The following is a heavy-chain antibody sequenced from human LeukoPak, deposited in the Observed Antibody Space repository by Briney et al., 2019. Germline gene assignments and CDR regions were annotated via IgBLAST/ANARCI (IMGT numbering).Heavy chain of an antibody. Sequence: GGSLRLSCAASGFTFSSYSMNWVRQAPGKGLEWVSSISSSSSYIYYADSVKGRFTISRDNAKNSLYLQMNSLRAEDTAVYYCARDPPFLEWSPGWSDPWGQGTLVTVSS. CDR2: ISSSSSYI. CDR3: ARDPPFLEWSPGWSDP. CDR1: GFTFSSYS. D-gene: IGHD3-3*02. J-gene: IGHJ5*02. V-gene: IGHV3-21*01.